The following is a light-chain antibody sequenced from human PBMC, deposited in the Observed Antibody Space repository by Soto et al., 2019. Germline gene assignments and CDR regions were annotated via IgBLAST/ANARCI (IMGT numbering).Light chain of an antibody. V-gene: IGKV1-5*03. J-gene: IGKJ1*01. Sequence: DIQMTPSPSTLSASVGDRVTITCRASQSISSWLAWYQQKPGKAPKLLIYKASSLESGVPSRFSGSGSGTEFTLTISSLQPDDFATYYCQQYNSYSGTFGQGTK. CDR3: QQYNSYSGT. CDR1: QSISSW. CDR2: KAS.